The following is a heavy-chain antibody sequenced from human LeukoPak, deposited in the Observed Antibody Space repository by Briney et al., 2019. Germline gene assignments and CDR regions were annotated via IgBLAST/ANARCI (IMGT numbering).Heavy chain of an antibody. V-gene: IGHV2-5*02. J-gene: IGHJ4*02. Sequence: SGPTLLKPTQTLTLTCAFAVLSLSTSVVGVGWIRQPPGKALEWLALIYGEDDKRYSTSLMSRLTITTDPSKNQVVLTMTNMDPVDTATYYCAHSPGDDRGFFDYWGQGTLVTVSS. D-gene: IGHD5-12*01. CDR2: IYGEDDK. CDR3: AHSPGDDRGFFDY. CDR1: VLSLSTSVVG.